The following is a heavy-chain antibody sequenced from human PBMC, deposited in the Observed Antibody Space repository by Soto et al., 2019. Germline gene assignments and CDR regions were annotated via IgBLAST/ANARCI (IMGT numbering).Heavy chain of an antibody. CDR2: IKQDGSSK. CDR3: ARLRFILLERDFEL. J-gene: IGHJ4*02. Sequence: EVQLVESGGGLVQPGGSLKLSCAASGFTFTSYWMSWVRQAPGKGLEWVANIKQDGSSKYYGDSVKGRFTVSRDNAKSSIYLQMDSLEEDDTAVFSCARLRFILLERDFELWGQGILVTVSS. CDR1: GFTFTSYW. V-gene: IGHV3-7*05. D-gene: IGHD3-3*01.